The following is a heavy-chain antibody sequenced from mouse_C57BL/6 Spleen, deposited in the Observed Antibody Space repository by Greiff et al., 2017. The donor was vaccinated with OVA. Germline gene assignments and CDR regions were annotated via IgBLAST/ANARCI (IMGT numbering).Heavy chain of an antibody. J-gene: IGHJ3*01. CDR3: ARAGYSNYLAWFAY. Sequence: QVQLQQSGAELVKPGASVKISCKASGYAFSSYWMNWVKQRPGKGLEWIGQIYPGDGDTNYNGKFKGKATLTADKSSSTAYMQLSSLTSEDSAVYFCARAGYSNYLAWFAYWGQGTLVTVSA. CDR2: IYPGDGDT. V-gene: IGHV1-80*01. CDR1: GYAFSSYW. D-gene: IGHD2-5*01.